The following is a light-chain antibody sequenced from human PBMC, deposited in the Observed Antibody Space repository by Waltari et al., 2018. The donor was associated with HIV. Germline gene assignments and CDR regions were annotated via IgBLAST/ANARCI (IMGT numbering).Light chain of an antibody. Sequence: DINMTQSPSYLSATVGDRVTITCRASQNIINYLNWYHQSPGKHPKLLFFHASALQDGVSSRFSGRGSGTEFALSIAGLQPDDFGTYSCQRTFSPPRTFGPGT. J-gene: IGKJ3*01. CDR1: QNIINY. CDR2: HAS. CDR3: QRTFSPPRT. V-gene: IGKV1-39*01.